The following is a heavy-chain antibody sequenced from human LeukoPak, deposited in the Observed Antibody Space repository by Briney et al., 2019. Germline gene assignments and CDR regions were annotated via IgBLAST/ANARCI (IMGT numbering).Heavy chain of an antibody. CDR2: IYYSGSN. Sequence: SETLSLTCTVSGGSISSSSYYWGWIRQPPGKGLEWIGSIYYSGSNYYNPSLKSRVTISVDTSKNQFSLKLSSVTAADTAVYYCARHVYVAAAPDYWGQGTLVTVSS. V-gene: IGHV4-39*01. CDR3: ARHVYVAAAPDY. CDR1: GGSISSSSYY. J-gene: IGHJ4*02. D-gene: IGHD6-13*01.